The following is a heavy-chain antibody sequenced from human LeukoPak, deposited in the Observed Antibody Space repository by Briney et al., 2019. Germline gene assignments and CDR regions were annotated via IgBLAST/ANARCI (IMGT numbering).Heavy chain of an antibody. V-gene: IGHV4-39*01. D-gene: IGHD3-3*01. CDR3: ARCGMDSITIFGVVIINAFDI. Sequence: PSETLSLTCTVSGGSISSSSYYWGWIRQPPGKGLEWIGSIYYSGSTYYNPSLKSRVTISVDTSKNQFTLRLSSVTAADTAVYYCARCGMDSITIFGVVIINAFDIWGQGTMVTVSS. J-gene: IGHJ3*02. CDR2: IYYSGST. CDR1: GGSISSSSYY.